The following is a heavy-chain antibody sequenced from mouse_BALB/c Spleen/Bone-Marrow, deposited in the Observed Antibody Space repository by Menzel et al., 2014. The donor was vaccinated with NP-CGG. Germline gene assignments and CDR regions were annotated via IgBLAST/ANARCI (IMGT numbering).Heavy chain of an antibody. J-gene: IGHJ2*01. CDR1: GYSFTNFW. Sequence: QVQLKQSGAELVRPGTSVKMSCKAAGYSFTNFWIGWVKQRPGHGLEWIGDIYPKNDDANYIEKFKGRATLTVDTSSSTAYMQLSGLTSEDSAIYYCTRHYGNYDYWGQGSTLTVSS. CDR3: TRHYGNYDY. CDR2: IYPKNDDA. V-gene: IGHV1-63*02. D-gene: IGHD2-1*01.